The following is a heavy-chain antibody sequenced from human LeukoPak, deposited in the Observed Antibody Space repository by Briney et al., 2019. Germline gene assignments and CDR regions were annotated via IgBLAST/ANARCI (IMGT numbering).Heavy chain of an antibody. J-gene: IGHJ3*02. CDR1: GYTLTELS. CDR3: ATSTRADTDAFDI. Sequence: ASVKVSCKVSGYTLTELSMHWVRQAPGEGLEWMGGFDPEDGETIYAQKFQGRVTMTEDTSTDTAYMELSSLRSEDTAVYYCATSTRADTDAFDIWGQGTMVTVSS. V-gene: IGHV1-24*01. CDR2: FDPEDGET.